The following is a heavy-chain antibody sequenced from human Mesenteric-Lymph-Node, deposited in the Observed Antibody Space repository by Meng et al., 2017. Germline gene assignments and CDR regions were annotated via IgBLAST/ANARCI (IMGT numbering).Heavy chain of an antibody. D-gene: IGHD2-15*01. V-gene: IGHV3-7*01. CDR1: GFTFSNYF. CDR2: IKQDGSDK. Sequence: GGSLRLSCAASGFTFSNYFMTWGRQAPGKGLEWVAYIKQDGSDKYYVDSVKGRFTISRDNAKNSLYLQMNSLRAEDTAVYYCARGIGAANWFDPWGQGTLVTVSS. CDR3: ARGIGAANWFDP. J-gene: IGHJ5*02.